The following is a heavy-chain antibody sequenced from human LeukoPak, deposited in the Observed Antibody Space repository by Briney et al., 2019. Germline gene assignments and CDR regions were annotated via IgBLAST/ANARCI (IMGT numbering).Heavy chain of an antibody. D-gene: IGHD5-18*01. Sequence: GGSLRLSCAASGFTFSSYAMSWVRQAPGKGLEWVSAISGSGGSTYYADSVKGRFTISRDNSKNTLYLQMNSLRAEDTAVYYCAKTDRGGYSYGRYYFDYWGQGTLVTVSS. V-gene: IGHV3-23*01. CDR2: ISGSGGST. CDR1: GFTFSSYA. CDR3: AKTDRGGYSYGRYYFDY. J-gene: IGHJ4*02.